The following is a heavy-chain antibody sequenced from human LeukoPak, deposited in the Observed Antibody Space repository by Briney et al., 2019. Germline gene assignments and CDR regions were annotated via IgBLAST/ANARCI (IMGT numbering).Heavy chain of an antibody. CDR3: AKGGVTIFGVDHYYYMDV. CDR2: ISGSGGRT. Sequence: GGSLRLSCAASGFTFSSYAMSWVRQAPGKGLEWVSGISGSGGRTYYADSVKGRFTISRDNSKNTVYLQMNSLRAEDTAVYYCAKGGVTIFGVDHYYYMDVWGKGPRSPSP. D-gene: IGHD3-3*01. J-gene: IGHJ6*03. V-gene: IGHV3-23*01. CDR1: GFTFSSYA.